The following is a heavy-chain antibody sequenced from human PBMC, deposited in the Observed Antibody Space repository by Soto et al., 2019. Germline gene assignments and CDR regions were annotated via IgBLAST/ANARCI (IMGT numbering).Heavy chain of an antibody. CDR1: GVSISSGNW. D-gene: IGHD3-10*01. V-gene: IGHV4-4*02. Sequence: SETLSLTCAVSGVSISSGNWWTWVRQSPQRGLEYIGEIFHDGTANYYPSFERRVAISVDTSKNQFSLKLTSVTAADAAIYFCARLVYDTRLNYMYFDFWGQGTLVTVSS. CDR3: ARLVYDTRLNYMYFDF. J-gene: IGHJ4*02. CDR2: IFHDGTA.